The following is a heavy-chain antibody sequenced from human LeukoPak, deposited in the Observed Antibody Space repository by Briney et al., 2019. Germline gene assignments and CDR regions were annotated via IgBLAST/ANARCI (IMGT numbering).Heavy chain of an antibody. J-gene: IGHJ4*02. CDR1: GGSFSGYY. CDR2: INHVGTT. CDR3: ARGKRGYCSSTSCYTLSRVFDY. D-gene: IGHD2-2*02. Sequence: PSETLSLTCAVYGGSFSGYYWSWIGKPPGKGLDWIGEINHVGTTNYNPSLKSRVTISVDTSKNQFSLKLSSVTAADTAVYYCARGKRGYCSSTSCYTLSRVFDYWGQGTLVTVSS. V-gene: IGHV4-34*01.